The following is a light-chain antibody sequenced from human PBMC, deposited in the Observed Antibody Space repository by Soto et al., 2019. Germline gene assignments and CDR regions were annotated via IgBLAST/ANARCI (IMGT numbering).Light chain of an antibody. CDR1: SSDVGGYDY. CDR3: SSYSISTAYL. CDR2: EVS. J-gene: IGLJ1*01. V-gene: IGLV2-14*01. Sequence: QSGQTQPASVSGSPGQSITISCTGTSSDVGGYDYVSWYQLHPGKAPKLMVFEVSNRPSGVSYRFSGSKSGNTASLTISGLQAEDEADYFCSSYSISTAYLFGTGTKVTVL.